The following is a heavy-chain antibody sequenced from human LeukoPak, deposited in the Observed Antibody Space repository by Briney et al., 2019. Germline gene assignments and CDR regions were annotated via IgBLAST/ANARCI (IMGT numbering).Heavy chain of an antibody. CDR3: ARATPSGFWSVYHMDT. D-gene: IGHD3-3*01. CDR1: GYTFTGYY. Sequence: ASVKVSCKASGYTFTGYYMHWVRQAPGQGLEWMGRINPNSGGTNYAQKFQGRVTMTRDTSISTAYMELSRLRSDDTAGYYWARATPSGFWSVYHMDTWGKGNTVTVSS. J-gene: IGHJ6*03. V-gene: IGHV1-2*06. CDR2: INPNSGGT.